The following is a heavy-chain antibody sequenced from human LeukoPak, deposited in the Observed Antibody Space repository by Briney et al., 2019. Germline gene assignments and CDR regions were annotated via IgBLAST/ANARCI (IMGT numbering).Heavy chain of an antibody. V-gene: IGHV4-39*07. CDR2: IYYSGST. J-gene: IGHJ3*02. D-gene: IGHD2-21*02. Sequence: SETLSLTCTVSGGSISSSSYYWGWIRQPPGKGLEWIGSIYYSGSTYYNPSLKSRVTISVDTSKNQFSLKLSSVTAADTAVYYCATLGGAYCGGDCYPEAFDIWGQGTMVTVSS. CDR3: ATLGGAYCGGDCYPEAFDI. CDR1: GGSISSSSYY.